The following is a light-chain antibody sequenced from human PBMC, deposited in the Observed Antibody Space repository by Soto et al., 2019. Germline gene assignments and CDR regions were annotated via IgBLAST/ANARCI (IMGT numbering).Light chain of an antibody. J-gene: IGLJ1*01. Sequence: QSVLTQPASVSGSPGQSITISCTGTSSDVGGYNYVSWYQQYPGKAPKVMIYEVSNRPSGVSNRFSGSKSGNTASLTISGLQAEDEADYYCNSYTSSATRVFGTGTKVTVL. CDR2: EVS. V-gene: IGLV2-14*01. CDR1: SSDVGGYNY. CDR3: NSYTSSATRV.